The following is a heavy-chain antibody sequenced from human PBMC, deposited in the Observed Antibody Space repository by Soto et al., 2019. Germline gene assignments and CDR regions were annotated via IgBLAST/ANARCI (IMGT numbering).Heavy chain of an antibody. V-gene: IGHV1-18*01. CDR2: INADYGNT. CDR1: GYTFYSHS. D-gene: IGHD5-18*01. CDR3: ARCIQGDYYYGMDV. Sequence: QAQLVQSGAEVKKPGASVKVSCKASGYTFYSHSISWVRQAPGQGLEWMGRINADYGNTQYAQKFRGTVTMTTDTSTTTVYMELTNLRSDDTAVYYCARCIQGDYYYGMDVWGQGPTVTVSS. J-gene: IGHJ6*02.